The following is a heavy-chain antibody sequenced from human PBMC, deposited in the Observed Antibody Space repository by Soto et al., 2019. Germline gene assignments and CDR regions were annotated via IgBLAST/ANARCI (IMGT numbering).Heavy chain of an antibody. CDR1: GYTFTSYG. V-gene: IGHV1-18*01. D-gene: IGHD3-22*01. CDR2: ISAYNGNT. CDR3: ARERYDSSGYYYFDY. J-gene: IGHJ4*02. Sequence: QVQLVQSGAEVKKPGASVKVSCKASGYTFTSYGISWVRQAPGQGREWMGWISAYNGNTNYAQKLQGRVTMTTDTSTSKAYVELRSLRPDATAVYYCARERYDSSGYYYFDYWGQGTLVTVSS.